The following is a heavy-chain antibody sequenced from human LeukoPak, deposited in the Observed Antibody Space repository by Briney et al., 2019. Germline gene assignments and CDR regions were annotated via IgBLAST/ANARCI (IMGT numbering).Heavy chain of an antibody. V-gene: IGHV3-30-3*01. J-gene: IGHJ4*02. CDR2: ISYDGTEK. Sequence: GSSLRLSCAASGLSFSSYAMHWVRQAPGKGLEWVAVISYDGTEKYYGDSVKGRFTISRDNSKNTLYLQMNSLRAEDTALYYCARHDYGGIRHFDYWGQGTLVTVSS. CDR3: ARHDYGGIRHFDY. CDR1: GLSFSSYA. D-gene: IGHD4-23*01.